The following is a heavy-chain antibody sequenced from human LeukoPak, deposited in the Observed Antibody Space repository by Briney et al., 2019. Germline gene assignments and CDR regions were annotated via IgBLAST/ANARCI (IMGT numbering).Heavy chain of an antibody. Sequence: AASVRVSFTASGYTFTVYNMHWGRQAPGQGGERRGWINPNSGGTNYAQTFQGRVTMTRDTSISTAYMDLSTLRSDDTAVYYCAIDLVGATNLDYWGRGTLVTVSS. D-gene: IGHD1-26*01. J-gene: IGHJ4*02. V-gene: IGHV1-2*02. CDR2: INPNSGGT. CDR1: GYTFTVYN. CDR3: AIDLVGATNLDY.